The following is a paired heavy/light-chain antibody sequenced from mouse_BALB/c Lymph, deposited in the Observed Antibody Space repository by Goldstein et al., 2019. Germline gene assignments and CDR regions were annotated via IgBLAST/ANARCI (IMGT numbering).Light chain of an antibody. Sequence: NIVMTQSPKSMSMSVGERVTLSCKASENVGNYVSWYQQKPEQSPKLLIYGASNRYTGVPDRFTGSGSATDFTLTISSVQAEDLADYQCGQSYSYPTFGSGTKLEIK. V-gene: IGKV6-20*01. CDR2: GAS. CDR3: GQSYSYPT. CDR1: ENVGNY. J-gene: IGKJ4*01.
Heavy chain of an antibody. Sequence: EVQLQQSGPELVKPGASVKISCKASGYTFTDYNMHWVKQSHGKSLEWIGYIYPYNGGTGYNQKFKSKATLTVDNSSSTAYMELRSLTSEDSAVYYCAIFYGSDYAMDYWGQGTSVTVSS. CDR3: AIFYGSDYAMDY. CDR2: IYPYNGGT. D-gene: IGHD1-1*01. CDR1: GYTFTDYN. V-gene: IGHV1S29*02. J-gene: IGHJ4*01.